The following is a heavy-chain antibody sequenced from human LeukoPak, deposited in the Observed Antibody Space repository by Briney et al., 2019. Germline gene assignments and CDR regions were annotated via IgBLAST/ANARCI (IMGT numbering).Heavy chain of an antibody. CDR2: IGAGGANT. D-gene: IGHD4-11*01. Sequence: GGSLRLSCTASGFTFTSYAMTWVRQAPGKGLEWVSTIGAGGANTYYADSVKGRFTLSRDNSKNTVHLQMNSLRAEDTAVYYCARVYMNYFDYWGQGTLVTVSS. CDR1: GFTFTSYA. CDR3: ARVYMNYFDY. V-gene: IGHV3-23*01. J-gene: IGHJ4*02.